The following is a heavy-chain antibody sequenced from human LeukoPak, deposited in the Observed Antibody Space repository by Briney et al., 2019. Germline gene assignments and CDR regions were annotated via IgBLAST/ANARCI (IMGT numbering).Heavy chain of an antibody. Sequence: SGGSLRLSCAVSGFTFSSYSMIWVRQAPGKGLEWVSSISSSSSYIYYADSVKGRFTISRDNAKNSLYLQMNSLRAEDTAVYSCARAGSSSWYYFDYWGQGTLVTVSS. V-gene: IGHV3-21*01. CDR1: GFTFSSYS. CDR3: ARAGSSSWYYFDY. CDR2: ISSSSSYI. D-gene: IGHD6-13*01. J-gene: IGHJ4*02.